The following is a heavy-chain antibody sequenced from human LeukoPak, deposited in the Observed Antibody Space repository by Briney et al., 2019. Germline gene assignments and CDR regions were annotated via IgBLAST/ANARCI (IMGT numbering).Heavy chain of an antibody. CDR1: GFTFSSYW. V-gene: IGHV3-7*01. CDR3: ARDRTSSAVTAIFDAFDI. D-gene: IGHD2-21*02. CDR2: IKQDGSEK. J-gene: IGHJ3*02. Sequence: PGGSLXLSCAASGFTFSSYWMSWVRQAPGKGREXVANIKQDGSEKYYVDSVKGRFTISRDNAKNSLYLQMNSLRAEDTAVYYCARDRTSSAVTAIFDAFDIWGQGTMVTVSS.